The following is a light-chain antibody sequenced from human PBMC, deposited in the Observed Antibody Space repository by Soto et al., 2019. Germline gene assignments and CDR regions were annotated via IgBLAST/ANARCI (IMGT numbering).Light chain of an antibody. J-gene: IGKJ3*01. CDR1: QSVNSYF. CDR2: GAS. V-gene: IGKV3-20*01. Sequence: EVGLTQSPGTLSLSPGERATLSCRASQSVNSYFLAWYQQKPGQAPRLLIYGASSSATGIPDRFSGSGSGTDFALTISRLEPEDFAVYYCQLYGTSPGFTFGPGTKVDIK. CDR3: QLYGTSPGFT.